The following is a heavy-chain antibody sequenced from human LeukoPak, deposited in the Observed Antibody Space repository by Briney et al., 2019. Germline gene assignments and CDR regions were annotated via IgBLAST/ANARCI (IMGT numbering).Heavy chain of an antibody. D-gene: IGHD6-13*01. V-gene: IGHV3-7*01. CDR1: GFTFSSYW. Sequence: GGSLRLSCAASGFTFSSYWMSWVRRAPGKGLEWVANIKQDGSEKYYVDSVKGRFTISRDNAKNSLYLQMNSLRAEDTAVYYCARRYSSSWYAYYYYYYCMDVWGKGTTVTVSS. CDR2: IKQDGSEK. J-gene: IGHJ6*03. CDR3: ARRYSSSWYAYYYYYYCMDV.